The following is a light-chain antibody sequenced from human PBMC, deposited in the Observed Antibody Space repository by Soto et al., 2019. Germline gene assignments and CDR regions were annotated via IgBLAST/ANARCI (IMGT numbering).Light chain of an antibody. J-gene: IGLJ3*02. Sequence: QSVLTQPASVSGSPGQSITISCTGTSSDVGTYKFVSWYQQHPGKVPTLMIHEGTKRPSGVSNRFSGSKSGNTATLTISGLQPEDEANYYCCSYAGTSFWVFGGGTEVTVL. CDR2: EGT. V-gene: IGLV2-23*01. CDR3: CSYAGTSFWV. CDR1: SSDVGTYKF.